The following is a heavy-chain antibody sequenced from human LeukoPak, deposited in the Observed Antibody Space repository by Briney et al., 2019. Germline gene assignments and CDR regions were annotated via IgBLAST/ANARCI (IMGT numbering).Heavy chain of an antibody. CDR1: GFTFGDYA. Sequence: GGSLRLSCTASGFTFGDYAMSWFRQAPGKGLEWVGFIRSKAYGGTTEYAASVTGRFTISRDDSKSIAYLQMNSLKTEDTAVYYCTRDRYSGSYYGDYWGQGTLVTVSS. CDR3: TRDRYSGSYYGDY. V-gene: IGHV3-49*03. D-gene: IGHD1-26*01. J-gene: IGHJ4*02. CDR2: IRSKAYGGTT.